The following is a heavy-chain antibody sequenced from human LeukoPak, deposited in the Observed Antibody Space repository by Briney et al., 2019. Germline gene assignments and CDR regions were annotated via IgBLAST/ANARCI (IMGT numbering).Heavy chain of an antibody. CDR1: GGSFSGYY. Sequence: SETLSLTCAVYGGSFSGYYWSWIRQPPGKGLEWIGEINHSGSTNYNPSLKSRVTISVDTSKNQFSLKLSSVTAADTAVYYCARGGFGELSIWFDPWGQGTLVTVSS. D-gene: IGHD3-10*01. CDR2: INHSGST. CDR3: ARGGFGELSIWFDP. J-gene: IGHJ5*02. V-gene: IGHV4-34*01.